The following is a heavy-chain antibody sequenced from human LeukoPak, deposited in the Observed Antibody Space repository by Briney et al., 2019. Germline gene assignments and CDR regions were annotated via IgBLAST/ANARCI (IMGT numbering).Heavy chain of an antibody. CDR3: ARESSRSSGDYLYYFDY. CDR2: IIPIFGTA. CDR1: GGTFIGYA. V-gene: IGHV1-69*05. D-gene: IGHD4-17*01. J-gene: IGHJ4*02. Sequence: ASVTVSCKASGGTFIGYAISWVRRAPGQGLEWMGGIIPIFGTANYAQKFQGRVTITTDESTSTAYMELSSLRSEDTAVYYCARESSRSSGDYLYYFDYWGQGTLVTVSS.